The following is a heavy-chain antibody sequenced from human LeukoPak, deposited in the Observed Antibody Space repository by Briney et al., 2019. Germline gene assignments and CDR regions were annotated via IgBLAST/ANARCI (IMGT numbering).Heavy chain of an antibody. Sequence: GGSLRLSCAASGFTFSSYDMHWVRQATGKGLEWVSAIGTAGDTYYPGSVKGRFTISRENAKNSLYLQMNSLRAGDTAVYYCARQSYGGNYDYWGQGTLVTVSS. J-gene: IGHJ4*02. D-gene: IGHD4-23*01. V-gene: IGHV3-13*04. CDR2: IGTAGDT. CDR1: GFTFSSYD. CDR3: ARQSYGGNYDY.